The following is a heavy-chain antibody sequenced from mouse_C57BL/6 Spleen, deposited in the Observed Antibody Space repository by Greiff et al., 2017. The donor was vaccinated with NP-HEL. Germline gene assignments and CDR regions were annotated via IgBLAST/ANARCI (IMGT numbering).Heavy chain of an antibody. CDR1: GFNIKDYY. V-gene: IGHV14-2*01. D-gene: IGHD1-1*02. CDR2: IDPEDGET. Sequence: VQLQQSGAELVKPGASVKLSCPASGFNIKDYYMHWVKQRTEQGLEWIGRIDPEDGETKYGPKFQGKATITADTSSNTAYLQISSLTAEDTAVYYCARYHYDSYAMDYWGQGTSVTVSS. CDR3: ARYHYDSYAMDY. J-gene: IGHJ4*01.